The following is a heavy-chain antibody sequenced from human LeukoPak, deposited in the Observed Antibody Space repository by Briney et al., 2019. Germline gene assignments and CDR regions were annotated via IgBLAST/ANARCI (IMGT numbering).Heavy chain of an antibody. CDR3: ARAAIAAARIYYYMDV. V-gene: IGHV3-21*01. Sequence: GGSLRLSCAASGFTFSNAWMSWVRQAPGKGLEWVSFISTSSSYIHNADSVKGRFTISRDNAENSLYLQMNSLRAEDTAVYYCARAAIAAARIYYYMDVWGKGTTVTVSS. CDR2: ISTSSSYI. J-gene: IGHJ6*03. CDR1: GFTFSNAW. D-gene: IGHD6-13*01.